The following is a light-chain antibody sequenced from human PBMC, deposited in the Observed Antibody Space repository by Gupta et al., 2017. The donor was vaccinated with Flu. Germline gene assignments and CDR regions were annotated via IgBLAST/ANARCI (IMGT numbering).Light chain of an antibody. CDR1: NSNIGRNT. Sequence: QSLLTQPPSSSGTPGQRVTISWSGSNSNIGRNTLSWYQQLPGAAPKLIIQNDNQRPSGVPVRFSGSKAGTSASLTISGLQSEDEGDFYCATWDDSLNGPVFGGGTRLTVL. V-gene: IGLV1-44*01. CDR2: NDN. CDR3: ATWDDSLNGPV. J-gene: IGLJ3*02.